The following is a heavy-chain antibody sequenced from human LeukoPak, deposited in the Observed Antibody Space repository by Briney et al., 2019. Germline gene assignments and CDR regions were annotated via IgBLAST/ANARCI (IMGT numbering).Heavy chain of an antibody. CDR1: GFIFSNYG. Sequence: GGFLRLSCAASGFIFSNYGMHWVRQAPGKGLEWVAVILYDGSNRYYADSVKGRFTISRDNSKNPVYLQMNSLRAEDTAVYYCARGLRNTDTFDIWGQGTMVTVSS. V-gene: IGHV3-33*01. J-gene: IGHJ3*02. CDR3: ARGLRNTDTFDI. CDR2: ILYDGSNR.